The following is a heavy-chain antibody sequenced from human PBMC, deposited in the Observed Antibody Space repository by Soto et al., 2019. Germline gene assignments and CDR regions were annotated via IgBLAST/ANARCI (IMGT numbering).Heavy chain of an antibody. CDR1: GYTLTSYG. CDR3: ARDCSGGSCSEVGYYYGMDV. Sequence: GASVKVSCKASGYTLTSYGISWVRQAPGQGLEWMGWISAYNGNTNYAQKLQGRVTMTTDTSTSTAYMELRSLRSDDTAVYYCARDCSGGSCSEVGYYYGMDVWGQGTTVTVSS. V-gene: IGHV1-18*01. D-gene: IGHD2-15*01. J-gene: IGHJ6*02. CDR2: ISAYNGNT.